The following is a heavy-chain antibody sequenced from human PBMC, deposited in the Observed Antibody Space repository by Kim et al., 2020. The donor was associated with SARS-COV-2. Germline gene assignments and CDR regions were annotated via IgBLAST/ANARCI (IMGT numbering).Heavy chain of an antibody. Sequence: GESLKISCKGSGYSFTSYWIGWVRQMPGKGLEWMGIIYPGDSDTRYSPSFQGQVTISADKSISTAYLQWSSLKASDTAMYYCARFQECSGGSCYYFDYWGQGTLVTVSS. D-gene: IGHD2-15*01. J-gene: IGHJ4*02. V-gene: IGHV5-51*01. CDR2: IYPGDSDT. CDR1: GYSFTSYW. CDR3: ARFQECSGGSCYYFDY.